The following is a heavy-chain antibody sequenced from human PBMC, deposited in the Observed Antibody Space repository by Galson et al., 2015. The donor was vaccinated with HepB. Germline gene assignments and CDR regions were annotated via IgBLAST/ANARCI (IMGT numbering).Heavy chain of an antibody. D-gene: IGHD4-23*01. CDR3: AKGKDYGGNSGIDY. CDR1: GFTFSNAG. J-gene: IGHJ4*02. Sequence: SLRLSCAASGFTFSNAGMSWVRQAPGKGLEWVSAIGGSGGSTYSADSVKGRFTISRDNSKNTLYLQMNSLRAEDTAVYYCAKGKDYGGNSGIDYWGQGTLVTVSS. CDR2: IGGSGGST. V-gene: IGHV3-23*01.